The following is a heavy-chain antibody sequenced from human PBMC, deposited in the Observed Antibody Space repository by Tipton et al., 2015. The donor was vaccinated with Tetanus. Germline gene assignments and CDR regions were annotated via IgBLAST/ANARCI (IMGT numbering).Heavy chain of an antibody. Sequence: SLRLSCAASGFTFSSHSMNWVRQAPGKGLEWVSYISSSGTTIYYATSVKGRFTISRDNAKNSLYLDMNSLRDEDTAVYYCARFSGSKLPGYWGQGTLVTVSS. CDR2: ISSSGTTI. V-gene: IGHV3-48*02. J-gene: IGHJ4*02. D-gene: IGHD1-26*01. CDR1: GFTFSSHS. CDR3: ARFSGSKLPGY.